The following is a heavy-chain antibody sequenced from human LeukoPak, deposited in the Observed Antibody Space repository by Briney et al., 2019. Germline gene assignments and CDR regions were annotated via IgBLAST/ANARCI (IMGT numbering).Heavy chain of an antibody. CDR3: ARHLRGPVVPAPYDY. D-gene: IGHD2-2*01. CDR1: GFTFTSCW. J-gene: IGHJ4*02. V-gene: IGHV3-7*03. CDR2: IKEDGSEK. Sequence: GGSLRLSCAASGFTFTSCWTSWVRQAPGEGLEWVAYIKEDGSEKYYVDSVKGRFTISRDTAKNSLYLQMNSLRADDTAVYYCARHLRGPVVPAPYDYWGQGTLVTVSS.